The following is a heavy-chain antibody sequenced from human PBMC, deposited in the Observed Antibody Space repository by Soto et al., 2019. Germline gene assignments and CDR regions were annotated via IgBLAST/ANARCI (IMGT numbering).Heavy chain of an antibody. D-gene: IGHD6-19*01. Sequence: PSETLSLTCTVSGGSISGHYWIWIRQPPGEGMEWIGYIFYSGSTNYNDNPSLKSRVTISVDTSKNQSYLRLRSVTAADTAVYYCARVGSSGWSPDYWGQGTLVTVSS. CDR2: IFYSGST. V-gene: IGHV4-59*11. CDR1: GGSISGHY. CDR3: ARVGSSGWSPDY. J-gene: IGHJ4*02.